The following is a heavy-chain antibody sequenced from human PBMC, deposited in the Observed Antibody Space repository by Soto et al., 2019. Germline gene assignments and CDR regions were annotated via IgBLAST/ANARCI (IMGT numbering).Heavy chain of an antibody. Sequence: EVLLVESGGGLVHPGGSLRLSCVASGFTFNNYWMHWVRQVPGKGLVWVSRIKTDGSSPNYADSVKGRFTISRDNAKNSLYLQMNSLRAEDTAVYYCARGFAPRGGSGFDYWGQGTLVTVSS. CDR2: IKTDGSSP. V-gene: IGHV3-74*01. CDR3: ARGFAPRGGSGFDY. J-gene: IGHJ4*02. CDR1: GFTFNNYW. D-gene: IGHD1-26*01.